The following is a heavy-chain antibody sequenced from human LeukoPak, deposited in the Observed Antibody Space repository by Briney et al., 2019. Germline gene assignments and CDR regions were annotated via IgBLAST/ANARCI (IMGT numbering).Heavy chain of an antibody. Sequence: PSETLSLTCTVSGYSISSGYYWGWIRQPPGKGLEWIGSIYHSGSTYYNPSLKSRVTISVDTSKNQFSLKLSSVTAADTAVYYCARGWYSGSYHGDFDYWGQGTLVTVSS. D-gene: IGHD1-26*01. V-gene: IGHV4-38-2*02. CDR3: ARGWYSGSYHGDFDY. CDR1: GYSISSGYY. CDR2: IYHSGST. J-gene: IGHJ4*02.